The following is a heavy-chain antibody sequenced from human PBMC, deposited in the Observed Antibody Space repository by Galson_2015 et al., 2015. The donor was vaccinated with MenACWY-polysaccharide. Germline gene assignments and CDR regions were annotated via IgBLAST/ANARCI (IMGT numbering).Heavy chain of an antibody. J-gene: IGHJ4*02. CDR3: SRDEGRDKPCAY. Sequence: SLRLSCAGSGFTFGTYAVSWARQAPGKGLEWIGLIRSRAYGGGTTEYVASVKGRFTISRDDSKSIAYLQMNSLKSEDTAVYYCSRDEGRDKPCAYWGQGTLVTVSS. V-gene: IGHV3-49*04. CDR2: IRSRAYGGGTT. CDR1: GFTFGTYA.